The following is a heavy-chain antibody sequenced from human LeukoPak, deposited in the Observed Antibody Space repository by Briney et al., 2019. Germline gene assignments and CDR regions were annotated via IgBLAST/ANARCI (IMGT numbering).Heavy chain of an antibody. Sequence: GGSLRLSCAASGFTFSSYGMHWVRQAPGKGLEWVAFIRYDGSNKCYADSVKGRFTISRDNSKNTLYLQMNSLKTEDTALYYCTTDLGDYGDYVRSWGQGTLVTVSS. CDR3: TTDLGDYGDYVRS. D-gene: IGHD4-17*01. J-gene: IGHJ4*02. CDR1: GFTFSSYG. CDR2: IRYDGSNK. V-gene: IGHV3-30*02.